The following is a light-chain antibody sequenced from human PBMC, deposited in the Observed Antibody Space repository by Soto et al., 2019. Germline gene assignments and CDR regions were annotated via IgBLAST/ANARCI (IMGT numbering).Light chain of an antibody. CDR3: QQSHTSPVT. J-gene: IGKJ3*01. CDR2: GTV. V-gene: IGKV1-39*01. CDR1: QSINNY. Sequence: DIQMTQTPSSLSASVGDRVTITCRATQSINNYLNWYQQKAGQVPRLLIFGTVTLQSGVPSRFRGGGSGTDYTLTITSLQPEDFATYYCQQSHTSPVTFGPGTKVDIK.